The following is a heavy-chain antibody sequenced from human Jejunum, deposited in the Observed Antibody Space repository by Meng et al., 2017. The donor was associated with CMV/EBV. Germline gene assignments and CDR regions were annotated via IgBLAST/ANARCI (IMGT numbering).Heavy chain of an antibody. V-gene: IGHV4-30-4*08. CDR2: IYNNGNT. CDR1: GGFVSGDYS. D-gene: IGHD3-9*01. CDR3: AGLFQYDTLTGSWY. J-gene: IGHJ4*02. Sequence: VHVQESGPGLVKPSQTLSLTCSVSGGFVSGDYSWSWIRQSPGKGLEWIGYIYNNGNTDYNPSLKSRVSISVDTSKNEVSLTLRSVTAADTAVYYCAGLFQYDTLTGSWYWGQGTMVTVSS.